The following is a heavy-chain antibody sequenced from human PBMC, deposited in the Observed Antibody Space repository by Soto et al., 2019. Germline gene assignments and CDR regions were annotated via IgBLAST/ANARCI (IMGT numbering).Heavy chain of an antibody. CDR3: ARLVVAATPRYYYYYMDV. J-gene: IGHJ6*03. CDR2: MNPNSGNT. V-gene: IGHV1-8*01. Sequence: QVQLVQSGAEVKKPGSSVKVSCKASGYTFTSYDINWVRQATGQVLEWMGWMNPNSGNTGSAQKFQCRVTMTRNTSISTAYMELSSLRSEDTAVYDCARLVVAATPRYYYYYMDVWGKGTTVTVSS. CDR1: GYTFTSYD. D-gene: IGHD2-15*01.